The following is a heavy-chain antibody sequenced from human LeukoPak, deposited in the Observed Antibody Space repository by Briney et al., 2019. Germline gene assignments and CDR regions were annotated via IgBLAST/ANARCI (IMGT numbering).Heavy chain of an antibody. V-gene: IGHV6-1*01. CDR2: TYYRSKWYN. CDR3: CHSLSGRTGAFDI. Sequence: SQTLSLTCAISGDSVSSNSAAWDWIRQSPSRGLEWLGRTYYRSKWYNDYAVSVKSRITINPDTSKNQFSLQLDSVTPEDTAVYYCCHSLSGRTGAFDIWGRGTVVTVSS. D-gene: IGHD2-21*01. CDR1: GDSVSSNSAA. J-gene: IGHJ3*02.